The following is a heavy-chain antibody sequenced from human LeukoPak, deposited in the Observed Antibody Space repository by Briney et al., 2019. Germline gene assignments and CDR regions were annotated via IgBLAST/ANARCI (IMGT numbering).Heavy chain of an antibody. D-gene: IGHD4-17*01. CDR1: GLSFSSYW. V-gene: IGHV3-74*01. CDR2: INSYGSST. J-gene: IGHJ3*02. CDR3: ARESVKGAFDI. Sequence: GGSLRLSCAASGLSFSSYWIHWVRQAPGKGLVWVSRINSYGSSTSYANSVKGRFTISRDNAKNTLYLQMNSLRAEDTAVYYCARESVKGAFDIWGRGTMVTVSS.